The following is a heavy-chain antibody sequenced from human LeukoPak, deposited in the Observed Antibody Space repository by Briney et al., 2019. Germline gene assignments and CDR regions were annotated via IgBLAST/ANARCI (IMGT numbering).Heavy chain of an antibody. CDR2: INHSGST. Sequence: PSETLSLTCAVYGGSFSGYYWSWICQPPGKRLEWIGEINHSGSTNYNPSLKSRVTMSVDTSKNQFSLKLSSVTAADTAVYYCARENLGELPLDYWGQGTLVTVSS. V-gene: IGHV4-34*01. CDR3: ARENLGELPLDY. CDR1: GGSFSGYY. J-gene: IGHJ4*02. D-gene: IGHD3-16*01.